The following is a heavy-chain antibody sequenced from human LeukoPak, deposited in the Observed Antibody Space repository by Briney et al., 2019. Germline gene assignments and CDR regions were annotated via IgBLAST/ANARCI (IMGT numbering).Heavy chain of an antibody. CDR2: ISGSGGST. D-gene: IGHD3-22*01. CDR1: GFTFSSYA. Sequence: AGSLRLSYAASGFTFSSYAMSWVRQAPGKGLEWVSAISGSGGSTYYADSVKGRFTISRDNSKNTLYLQMNSLRAEDAAVYYCAKSERGYYYDSSGYYRTARENYWGQGTLVTVSS. V-gene: IGHV3-23*01. CDR3: AKSERGYYYDSSGYYRTARENY. J-gene: IGHJ4*02.